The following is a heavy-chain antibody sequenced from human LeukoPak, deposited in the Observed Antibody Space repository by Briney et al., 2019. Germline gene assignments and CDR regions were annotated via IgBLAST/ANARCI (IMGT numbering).Heavy chain of an antibody. J-gene: IGHJ5*02. V-gene: IGHV4-61*02. CDR1: GGSISSGSYY. CDR2: IYTSGST. Sequence: KTSETLSLTCTVSGGSISSGSYYWSWIRQPAGKGLEWIGRIYTSGSTNYNPSLKSRVTISVDASKNQFSLKLSSVTAADTAVYYCAREGQIWFDPWGQGTLVTVSS. CDR3: AREGQIWFDP.